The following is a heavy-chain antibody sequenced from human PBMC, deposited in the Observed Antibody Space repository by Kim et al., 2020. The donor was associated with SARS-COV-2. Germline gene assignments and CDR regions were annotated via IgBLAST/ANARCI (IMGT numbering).Heavy chain of an antibody. CDR3: ARVVGARAHALDI. CDR2: SFTSANS. Sequence: SETLSLTCSVSGASITSHFWSWIRQPPGRGLQYLGSSFTSANSNYNPSLNNRLSISVDTSKNQLSLRLNSVTAADTAVYYCARVVGARAHALDIWGRGTMVAVSS. CDR1: GASITSHF. V-gene: IGHV4-4*08. J-gene: IGHJ3*02. D-gene: IGHD3-10*01.